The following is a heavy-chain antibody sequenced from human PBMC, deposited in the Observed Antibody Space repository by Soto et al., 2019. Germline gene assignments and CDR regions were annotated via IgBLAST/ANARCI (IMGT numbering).Heavy chain of an antibody. J-gene: IGHJ4*02. CDR3: VQTTGWPGFDF. CDR2: IYGGGTT. V-gene: IGHV3-53*01. D-gene: IGHD6-19*01. Sequence: EVQLVESGGGLIQPGGSLRLSCAASGFSVSSKYMTWVRQAPGKGLEWVSVIYGGGTTYYADSVKGRFTIPRDNSKNTLYLQMNSLRAEDTAVYYCVQTTGWPGFDFWGQGTVVIVSS. CDR1: GFSVSSKY.